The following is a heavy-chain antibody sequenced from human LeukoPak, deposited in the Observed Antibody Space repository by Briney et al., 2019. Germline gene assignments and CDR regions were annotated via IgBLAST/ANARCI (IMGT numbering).Heavy chain of an antibody. V-gene: IGHV3-74*01. CDR2: INRDGSSA. J-gene: IGHJ4*02. Sequence: PGGSLRLSCVASGFPFSSYWMHWVRQSPGKGPVWVSRINRDGSSANYADSVKGRFTISRDNAKNTLYLQMNSLRAEDTAVYYCARRVSAKSLDYWGQGTLVTVSS. D-gene: IGHD5-18*01. CDR1: GFPFSSYW. CDR3: ARRVSAKSLDY.